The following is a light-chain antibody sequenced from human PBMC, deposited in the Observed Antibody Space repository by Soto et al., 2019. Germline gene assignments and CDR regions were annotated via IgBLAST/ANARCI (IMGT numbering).Light chain of an antibody. Sequence: LTQPASVSGYPGQSITISCTGTSSDVGGSNYVSWYQQYPGKVPKLLINKVSNRPSGVSNRFSGSKSAYTASLTISGLQAEDEADYFCTSSTTDSLYVFGTGTKVTVL. J-gene: IGLJ1*01. CDR1: SSDVGGSNY. CDR3: TSSTTDSLYV. V-gene: IGLV2-14*01. CDR2: KVS.